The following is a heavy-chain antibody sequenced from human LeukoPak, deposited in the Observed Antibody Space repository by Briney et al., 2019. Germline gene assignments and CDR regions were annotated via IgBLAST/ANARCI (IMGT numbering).Heavy chain of an antibody. CDR1: GFTFSSYW. D-gene: IGHD3-3*01. V-gene: IGHV3-23*01. CDR2: ISGSGGST. Sequence: GGSLRLSCAASGFTFSSYWMSWVRQAPGKGLEWVSAISGSGGSTYYADSVKGRFTISRDNSKNTLYLQMNSLRAEDTAVYYCAKTPIFGVVIHYFDYWGQGTLVTVSS. J-gene: IGHJ4*02. CDR3: AKTPIFGVVIHYFDY.